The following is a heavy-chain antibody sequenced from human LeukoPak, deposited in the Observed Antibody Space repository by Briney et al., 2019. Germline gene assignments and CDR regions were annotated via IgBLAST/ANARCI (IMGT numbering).Heavy chain of an antibody. J-gene: IGHJ4*02. V-gene: IGHV4-59*08. CDR1: GGSISSYY. CDR2: IYYSGST. CDR3: ARVWCSSSSCSEAFDY. D-gene: IGHD2-2*01. Sequence: SETLSLTCTVSGGSISSYYWSWIRQPPGKGLEWIGYIYYSGSTYYNPSLKSRLSMSVDTSKNQFSLQLSSVTAADTAVYYCARVWCSSSSCSEAFDYWGQGTLVTVSS.